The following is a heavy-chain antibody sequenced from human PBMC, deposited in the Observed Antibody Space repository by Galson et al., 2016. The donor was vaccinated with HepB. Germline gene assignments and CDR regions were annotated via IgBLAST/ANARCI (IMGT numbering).Heavy chain of an antibody. D-gene: IGHD3-22*01. CDR2: MSYSGSI. V-gene: IGHV4-59*01. Sequence: SETLSLTCTVSGGSISNYYWNWIRQPPGKGLEWIGYMSYSGSINYNPSLKSRVTLSGDTSKNQFSLKLRSVTTADTAVYYCARGYDSSGYYYGSDAFDLWGLGKMVTVSS. J-gene: IGHJ3*01. CDR1: GGSISNYY. CDR3: ARGYDSSGYYYGSDAFDL.